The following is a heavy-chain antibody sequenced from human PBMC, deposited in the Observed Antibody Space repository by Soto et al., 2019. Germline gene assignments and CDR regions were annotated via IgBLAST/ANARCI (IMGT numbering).Heavy chain of an antibody. Sequence: GGSLRLSCAASGFTFISYAMHWVRQAPGAGLEWVAVISYDRANKYYADSVKGRFTISRDNSKNTLYLQMDSLRVDDTAVYYCARVGTWSTYENNYGMDVWGQGTTVTVSS. J-gene: IGHJ6*02. V-gene: IGHV3-30-3*01. CDR2: ISYDRANK. CDR3: ARVGTWSTYENNYGMDV. D-gene: IGHD3-3*01. CDR1: GFTFISYA.